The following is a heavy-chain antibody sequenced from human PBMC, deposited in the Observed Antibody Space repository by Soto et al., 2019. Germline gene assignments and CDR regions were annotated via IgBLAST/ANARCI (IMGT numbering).Heavy chain of an antibody. CDR3: AREYYDSSGYLRQDYFDY. Sequence: ASVKVSCKASGYTFTGYYMHWVRQAPGQGLEWMGWINPNSGGTNYAQKFQGWVTMTRDTSIGTAYMELSRPRSDDTAVYYCAREYYDSSGYLRQDYFDYWGQGTLVTVSS. CDR2: INPNSGGT. V-gene: IGHV1-2*04. D-gene: IGHD3-22*01. CDR1: GYTFTGYY. J-gene: IGHJ4*02.